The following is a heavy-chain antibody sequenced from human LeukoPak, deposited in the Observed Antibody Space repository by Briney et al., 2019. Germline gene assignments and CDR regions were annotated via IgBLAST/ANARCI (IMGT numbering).Heavy chain of an antibody. J-gene: IGHJ4*02. V-gene: IGHV3-7*03. Sequence: GGSLRLSCAVSGFTFSSYWMSWVRQAPGKGLGWVANIKKDGSEKYYVDSVKGRFTISRVNTKNTLYLQMNSLIAEDTAVYYCAKDRHYYDNIGPRGDYWGQGTLVTVSS. D-gene: IGHD3-22*01. CDR1: GFTFSSYW. CDR3: AKDRHYYDNIGPRGDY. CDR2: IKKDGSEK.